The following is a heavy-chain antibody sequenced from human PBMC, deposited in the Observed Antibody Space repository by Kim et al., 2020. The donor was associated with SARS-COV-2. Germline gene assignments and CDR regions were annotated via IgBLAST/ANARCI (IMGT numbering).Heavy chain of an antibody. Sequence: SETLSLTCAVYGGSFSGYYWSWIRQPPGKGLEWIGEINHSGSTNYNPSLKSRVTISVDTSKNQFSLKLSSVTAADTAVYYCARIDHPYGSGSYLDYWGQGTLVTVSS. CDR3: ARIDHPYGSGSYLDY. J-gene: IGHJ4*02. D-gene: IGHD3-10*01. CDR2: INHSGST. CDR1: GGSFSGYY. V-gene: IGHV4-34*01.